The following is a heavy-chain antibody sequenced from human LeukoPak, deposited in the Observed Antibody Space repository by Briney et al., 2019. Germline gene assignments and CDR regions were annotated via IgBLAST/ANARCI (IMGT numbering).Heavy chain of an antibody. CDR1: GYTFTVYY. J-gene: IGHJ4*02. CDR3: ARGPLGAQPPANF. CDR2: INPNSGGT. V-gene: IGHV1-2*02. D-gene: IGHD1-1*01. Sequence: ASVKVSCKASGYTFTVYYMHWVRHAPGQGLEWRGWINPNSGGTNYAQKFQGRVTMTRDTSISTAYMELRRLRSDDTAVYYCARGPLGAQPPANFWGQGTLVTVSS.